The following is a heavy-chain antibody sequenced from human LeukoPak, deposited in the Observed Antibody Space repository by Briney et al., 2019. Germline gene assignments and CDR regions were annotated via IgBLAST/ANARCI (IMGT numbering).Heavy chain of an antibody. Sequence: GGSLRLSCAASGFTFSSYAMSWVRQAPGRGLEWVSTISHSGGSTYHADSVKGRFTISRDNSKNTLYLQMNNLRAEDTAVYYCAKDGWDYWGQGTLVTVSS. CDR2: ISHSGGST. V-gene: IGHV3-23*01. D-gene: IGHD6-19*01. J-gene: IGHJ4*02. CDR3: AKDGWDY. CDR1: GFTFSSYA.